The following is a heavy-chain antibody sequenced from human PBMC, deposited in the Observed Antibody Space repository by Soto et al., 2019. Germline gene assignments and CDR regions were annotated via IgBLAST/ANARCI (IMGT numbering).Heavy chain of an antibody. J-gene: IGHJ4*02. CDR1: GGTFSSYT. CDR3: ARDRDYGSGSYFDY. D-gene: IGHD3-10*01. CDR2: IIPILGIA. V-gene: IGHV1-69*08. Sequence: QVQLVQSGAEVKKPGSSVKVSCKASGGTFSSYTISWVRQAPGQGLEWMGRIIPILGIANSAQKYQGRVKITADKSTSTAYMGLSSLRSEDTAVYFCARDRDYGSGSYFDYWGQGTLVTVSS.